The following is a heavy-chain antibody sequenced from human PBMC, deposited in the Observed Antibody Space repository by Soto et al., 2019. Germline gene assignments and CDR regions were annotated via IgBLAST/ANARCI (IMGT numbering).Heavy chain of an antibody. J-gene: IGHJ5*02. V-gene: IGHV3-7*03. Sequence: EGQLVESGGGVVQPGGSLRLSCAASGFTFNNYWMSWVRQAPGKGLEWVANINQDGSQKYYVDSVKGRFTISRDNAKNSLYLQMNSRRAEDTAVYYCAREVRANLNDFGDYEWFDPWGQGTLVTVSS. CDR2: INQDGSQK. D-gene: IGHD4-17*01. CDR3: AREVRANLNDFGDYEWFDP. CDR1: GFTFNNYW.